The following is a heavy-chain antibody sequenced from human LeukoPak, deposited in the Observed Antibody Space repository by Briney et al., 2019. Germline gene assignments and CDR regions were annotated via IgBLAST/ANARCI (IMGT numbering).Heavy chain of an antibody. D-gene: IGHD2-15*01. CDR3: ARVRGRSTWYGGGLDC. J-gene: IGHJ4*02. CDR1: GFTFSSYE. Sequence: PGGSLRLSCAASGFTFSSYEMNWVRQAPGKGLEWVSYISSSGNSIYYADSVKGRFTISSDNAKNSLDLQMNSLRAEDTAIYYCARVRGRSTWYGGGLDCWGQGTLVTVSS. CDR2: ISSSGNSI. V-gene: IGHV3-48*03.